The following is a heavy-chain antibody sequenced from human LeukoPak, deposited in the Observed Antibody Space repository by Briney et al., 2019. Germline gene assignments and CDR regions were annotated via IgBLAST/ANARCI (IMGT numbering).Heavy chain of an antibody. CDR1: GGSISSSSYY. V-gene: IGHV4-39*01. CDR3: ARRSRGWSVFDY. Sequence: SETLSLTCTVSGGSISSSSYYWGWIHQPPGRGLEWIGSIYYSGSTYYNPSLKSRVTISVDTSKNQFSLKLSSVTAADTAVYYCARRSRGWSVFDYWGQGTLVTVSS. D-gene: IGHD2-8*01. CDR2: IYYSGST. J-gene: IGHJ4*02.